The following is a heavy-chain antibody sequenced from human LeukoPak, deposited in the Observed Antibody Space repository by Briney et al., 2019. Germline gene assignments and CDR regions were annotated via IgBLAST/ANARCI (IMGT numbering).Heavy chain of an antibody. CDR2: IRFDGTNK. D-gene: IGHD4-17*01. Sequence: GGSLRLSCAASGFTFSNYGMHWVRQAPGKGLEWVAFIRFDGTNKYYADSVKGRFTISRDNSKNTLYLQMNSLRTEDTAVYYSVRSSDLGYWGQGTLVTVSS. CDR1: GFTFSNYG. V-gene: IGHV3-30*02. CDR3: VRSSDLGY. J-gene: IGHJ4*02.